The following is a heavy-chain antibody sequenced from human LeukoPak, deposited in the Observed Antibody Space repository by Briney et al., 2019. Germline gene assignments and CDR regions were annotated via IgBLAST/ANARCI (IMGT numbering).Heavy chain of an antibody. Sequence: PSETLSLTCTVSVGSISSYYWSWIRQPPGKGLEWIGYIYYSGSTNYNPSLKSRVTISVDTSKNQFSLKLSSVTAADTAVYYCARERGAGTPDYWGQGTLVTVSS. CDR1: VGSISSYY. J-gene: IGHJ4*02. CDR3: ARERGAGTPDY. CDR2: IYYSGST. V-gene: IGHV4-59*01. D-gene: IGHD6-19*01.